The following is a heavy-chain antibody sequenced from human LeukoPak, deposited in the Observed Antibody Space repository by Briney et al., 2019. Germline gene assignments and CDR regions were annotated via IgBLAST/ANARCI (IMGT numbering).Heavy chain of an antibody. V-gene: IGHV3-30*10. CDR3: ARDMFRGAPGYFDH. J-gene: IGHJ4*03. D-gene: IGHD3-10*01. CDR1: GFTFSSYP. Sequence: GGSLRLSCAASGFTFSSYPMHWVRQAPGKGLEWVAVIAYDGSIKLYTDSVKGRFTISRDDSKNTLYLQMNGLRAEDTAVYYCARDMFRGAPGYFDHWGQGTLVTVSS. CDR2: IAYDGSIK.